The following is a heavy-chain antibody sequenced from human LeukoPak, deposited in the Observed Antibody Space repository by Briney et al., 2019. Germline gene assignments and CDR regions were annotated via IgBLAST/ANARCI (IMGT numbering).Heavy chain of an antibody. Sequence: ASVKVSCKASGYTFTGYYMHWVRQAPGQGLEWMGWINPNNGGTNYAQKFQGRVTMTRDTSISTAYMELSRLRSDDTAVYYCAGVIAVADFDYWGQGTLVTVSS. D-gene: IGHD6-19*01. CDR3: AGVIAVADFDY. CDR2: INPNNGGT. J-gene: IGHJ4*02. V-gene: IGHV1-2*02. CDR1: GYTFTGYY.